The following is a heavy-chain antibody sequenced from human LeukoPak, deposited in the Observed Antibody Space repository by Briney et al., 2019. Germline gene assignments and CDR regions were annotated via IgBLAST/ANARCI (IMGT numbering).Heavy chain of an antibody. CDR2: FRGSGGST. V-gene: IGHV3-23*01. CDR3: AKEGGVVGATRYFDY. J-gene: IGHJ4*02. D-gene: IGHD1-26*01. Sequence: GGSLRLSCAASGFTFSSYAMSWVRQAPGKGLEWVSAFRGSGGSTYYADSVKGRFTISRDNSKNTLYLQMNSLRAEDTAVYYCAKEGGVVGATRYFDYWGQGTLVTVSS. CDR1: GFTFSSYA.